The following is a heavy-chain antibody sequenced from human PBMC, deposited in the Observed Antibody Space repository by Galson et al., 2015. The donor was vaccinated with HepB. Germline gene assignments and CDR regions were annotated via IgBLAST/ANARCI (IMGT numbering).Heavy chain of an antibody. CDR1: GFTFSSYS. D-gene: IGHD1-26*01. V-gene: IGHV3-48*04. CDR3: ARAVYSGSYPFDY. CDR2: ISSSSSTI. J-gene: IGHJ4*02. Sequence: SLRLSCAASGFTFSSYSMNWVRQAPGKGLEWVSYISSSSSTIYYADSVKGRFTISRDNAKNSPYLQMNSLRAEDTAVYYCARAVYSGSYPFDYWGQGTLVTVSS.